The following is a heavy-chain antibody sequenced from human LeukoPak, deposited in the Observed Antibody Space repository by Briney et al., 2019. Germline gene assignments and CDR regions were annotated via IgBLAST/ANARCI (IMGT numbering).Heavy chain of an antibody. CDR1: GFTFSNAW. D-gene: IGHD3-22*01. Sequence: GGSLRLSCAASGFTFSNAWMPWVRQTPGKGLEWVGRIKSKTDGGTPEYAAPVKGRFTISRDDSENTLFLQMNSLKTEDTAVYYCTTESHLNYYDSSGYGYWGQGTLVTVSS. CDR2: IKSKTDGGTP. CDR3: TTESHLNYYDSSGYGY. J-gene: IGHJ4*02. V-gene: IGHV3-15*01.